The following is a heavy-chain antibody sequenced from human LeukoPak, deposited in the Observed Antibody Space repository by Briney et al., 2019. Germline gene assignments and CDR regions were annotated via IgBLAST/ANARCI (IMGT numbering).Heavy chain of an antibody. CDR2: IYYSGST. V-gene: IGHV4-39*07. Sequence: SETLSLTCSVSGGSISSSSYYWGWIRQPPGKGLEWIGSIYYSGSTYYNPSLKSRVTISVDTSKNQFSLKLSSVTAADTAVYYCARSRLHHTYGSGTNFDYWGQGTLVTVSS. CDR3: ARSRLHHTYGSGTNFDY. J-gene: IGHJ4*02. CDR1: GGSISSSSYY. D-gene: IGHD3-10*01.